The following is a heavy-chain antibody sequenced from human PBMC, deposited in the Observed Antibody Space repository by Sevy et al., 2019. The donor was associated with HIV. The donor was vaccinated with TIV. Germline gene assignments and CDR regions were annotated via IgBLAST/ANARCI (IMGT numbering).Heavy chain of an antibody. D-gene: IGHD1-1*01. CDR2: IYYSGST. CDR3: ARHARGYNLNAYYYYMDV. V-gene: IGHV4-59*01. CDR1: GGSISSYY. Sequence: SETLSLTCTVSGGSISSYYWSWIRQPPGKGLEWIGYIYYSGSTNYNPALKSRVTISVDTSKNQFSLKLSPVTAADTAVYYCARHARGYNLNAYYYYMDVWGKGTTVTVSS. J-gene: IGHJ6*03.